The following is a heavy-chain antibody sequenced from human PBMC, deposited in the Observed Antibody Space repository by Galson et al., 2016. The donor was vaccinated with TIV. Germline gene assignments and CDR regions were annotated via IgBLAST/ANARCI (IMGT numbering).Heavy chain of an antibody. CDR1: GFTFSDYC. CDR2: ITNSGSAI. Sequence: SLRLSCAASGFTFSDYCMSWIRQAPGKGLEWVSYITNSGSAINYAASVEGRFTISRDNAKNSLYLQMNSLRAEDTAVYYCARVPTICGVVIKRDGMDVWGQGTTVTVSS. CDR3: ARVPTICGVVIKRDGMDV. V-gene: IGHV3-11*01. D-gene: IGHD3-3*01. J-gene: IGHJ6*02.